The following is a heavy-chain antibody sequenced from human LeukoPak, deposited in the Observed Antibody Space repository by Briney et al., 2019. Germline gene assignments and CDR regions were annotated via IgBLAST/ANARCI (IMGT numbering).Heavy chain of an antibody. CDR2: INHSGST. Sequence: PSETLSLTCAVYGGSFSGYYWSWIRQPPGKGLEWIGEINHSGSTNYNPSLKSRVTISVDTSKNQFSLKLSSVTAADTAVYYCARGRGGLWIPRCFFDYWGQGTLVTVSS. CDR3: ARGRGGLWIPRCFFDY. CDR1: GGSFSGYY. V-gene: IGHV4-34*01. J-gene: IGHJ4*02. D-gene: IGHD2/OR15-2a*01.